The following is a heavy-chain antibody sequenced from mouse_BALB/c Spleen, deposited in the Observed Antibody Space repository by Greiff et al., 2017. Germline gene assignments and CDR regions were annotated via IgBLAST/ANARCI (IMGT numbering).Heavy chain of an antibody. J-gene: IGHJ3*01. Sequence: EVHLVESGGGLVKPGGSLKLSCAASGFTFSDYYMYWVRQTPEKRLEWVATISDGGSYTYYPDSVKGRFTISRDNAKNNLYLQMSSLKSEDTAMYYCARDRTNWDDRFAYWGQGTLVTVSA. CDR1: GFTFSDYY. D-gene: IGHD4-1*01. CDR2: ISDGGSYT. V-gene: IGHV5-4*02. CDR3: ARDRTNWDDRFAY.